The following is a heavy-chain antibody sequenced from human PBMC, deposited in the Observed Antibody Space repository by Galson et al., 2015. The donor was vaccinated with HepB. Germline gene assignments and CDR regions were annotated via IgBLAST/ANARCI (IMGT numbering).Heavy chain of an antibody. V-gene: IGHV3-30*04. CDR2: MSFDGSNE. CDR3: VKEQTNHYFDY. J-gene: IGHJ4*02. Sequence: SLRLSCAASGFAFNSHHMHWVRQAPGQGLEWVAAMSFDGSNEFYADSVKGRFTVSRDNSKSMLYLQMSSLRFEDTALYYCVKEQTNHYFDYWGQGTLITVSS. CDR1: GFAFNSHH. D-gene: IGHD1-14*01.